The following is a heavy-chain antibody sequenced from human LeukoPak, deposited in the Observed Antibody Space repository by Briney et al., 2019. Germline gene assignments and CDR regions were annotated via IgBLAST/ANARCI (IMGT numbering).Heavy chain of an antibody. J-gene: IGHJ4*02. D-gene: IGHD4-17*01. CDR1: GGSISSSSYY. V-gene: IGHV4-39*01. CDR2: IYYTGST. Sequence: PSETLSLTCTVSGGSISSSSYYWGWIRQPPGKGLEWIGSIYYTGSTYYNPSLKSRVTISVDTSKNQFSLKLNSVTAADTAVYYCARLSTVTTSFDYWGQGTLVTVSS. CDR3: ARLSTVTTSFDY.